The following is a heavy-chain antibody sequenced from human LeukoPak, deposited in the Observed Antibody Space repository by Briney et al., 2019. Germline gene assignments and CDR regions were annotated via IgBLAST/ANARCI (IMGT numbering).Heavy chain of an antibody. CDR1: GYTFTSYG. D-gene: IGHD2-2*01. CDR3: AKDLERRPIVVVPAATPFDY. J-gene: IGHJ4*02. V-gene: IGHV1-18*01. CDR2: ISAYNGNT. Sequence: ASVKVSCKASGYTFTSYGISWVRQAPGQGLEWMGWISAYNGNTNYAQKLQGRVTMTTDTSTSTAYMELRSLRSDDTAVYYCAKDLERRPIVVVPAATPFDYWGQGTLVTVSS.